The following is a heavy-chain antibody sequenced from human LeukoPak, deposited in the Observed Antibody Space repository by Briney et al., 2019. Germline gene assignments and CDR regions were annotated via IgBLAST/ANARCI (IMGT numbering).Heavy chain of an antibody. CDR3: ARDDYGGTGFDP. CDR2: ISAYNGNT. J-gene: IGHJ5*02. CDR1: GYTFTSYG. D-gene: IGHD4-23*01. V-gene: IGHV1-18*01. Sequence: ASVKVSCKASGYTFTSYGISWVRQAPGQGLEWMGWISAYNGNTNYAQRLQGRVTMATDTSTSTAYMELRSLRSDDTAVYYCARDDYGGTGFDPWGQGTLVTVSS.